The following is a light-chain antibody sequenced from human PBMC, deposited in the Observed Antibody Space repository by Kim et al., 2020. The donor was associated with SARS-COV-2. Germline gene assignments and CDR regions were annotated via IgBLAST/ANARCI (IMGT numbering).Light chain of an antibody. CDR1: QSISSY. Sequence: ASVGDRVTITCRASQSISSYLNWYQQKPGKALKLLIHTASSLQSGVPSRFSGSGSGTDFTLTISSLQPEDFATYYCQQSYSTPPTFGQGTKVDIK. CDR3: QQSYSTPPT. V-gene: IGKV1-39*01. CDR2: TAS. J-gene: IGKJ1*01.